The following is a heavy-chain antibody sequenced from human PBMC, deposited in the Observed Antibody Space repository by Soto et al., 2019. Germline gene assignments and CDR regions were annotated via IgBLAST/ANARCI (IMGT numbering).Heavy chain of an antibody. CDR1: GYTFTSYA. D-gene: IGHD6-19*01. CDR2: IIPILGIA. J-gene: IGHJ4*02. V-gene: IGHV1-69*04. CDR3: ARDRSRIAVAGIDY. Sequence: SVKGYCKASGYTFTSYAMHWVRQAPGQGLEWMGRIIPILGIANYAQKFQGRVTITADKSTSTAYMELSSLRSEDTAVYYCARDRSRIAVAGIDYWGQGTLVTVSS.